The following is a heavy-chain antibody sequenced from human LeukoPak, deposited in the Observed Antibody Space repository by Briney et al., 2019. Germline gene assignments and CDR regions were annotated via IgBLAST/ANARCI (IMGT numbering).Heavy chain of an antibody. CDR1: GFTVSSNY. J-gene: IGHJ4*02. CDR3: AREGDYYDSSGMPY. V-gene: IGHV3-53*01. Sequence: GGSLRLSCAASGFTVSSNYMSWVRQAPGKGLEWVSVIYSGGSTYYADSVKGRFTISRDNSKNTLYLQMNSLRAEDTAVYYCAREGDYYDSSGMPYWGQGTLVTVSS. D-gene: IGHD3-22*01. CDR2: IYSGGST.